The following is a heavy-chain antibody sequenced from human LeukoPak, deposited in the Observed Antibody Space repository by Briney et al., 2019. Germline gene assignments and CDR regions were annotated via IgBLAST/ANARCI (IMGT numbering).Heavy chain of an antibody. CDR1: GYTFTGYY. D-gene: IGHD6-13*01. CDR3: AREVAAATAGFDP. V-gene: IGHV1-2*02. J-gene: IGHJ5*02. CDR2: INHNRGGT. Sequence: ASVKVSCKASGYTFTGYYMHWVRQAPGQGLEWMGWINHNRGGTNYAQKFQGRVTMTRDTSISTAYMELSRLRSDDTAVYYCAREVAAATAGFDPWGQGTLVTVSS.